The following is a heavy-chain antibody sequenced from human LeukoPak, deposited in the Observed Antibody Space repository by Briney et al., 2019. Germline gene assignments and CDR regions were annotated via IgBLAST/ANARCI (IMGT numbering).Heavy chain of an antibody. CDR3: ASQDYDSSGYYHAP. CDR2: ISYDGSNK. D-gene: IGHD3-22*01. Sequence: GGSLRPSCAASGFTFSSYAMHWVRQAPGKGLEWVAVISYDGSNKYYADSVKGRFTISRDNSKNTLYLQMYSLRAEDTAVYYCASQDYDSSGYYHAPWGQGTLVTVSS. CDR1: GFTFSSYA. V-gene: IGHV3-30*04. J-gene: IGHJ5*02.